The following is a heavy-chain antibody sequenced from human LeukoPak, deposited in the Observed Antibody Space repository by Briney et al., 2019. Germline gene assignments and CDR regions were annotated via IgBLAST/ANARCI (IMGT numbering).Heavy chain of an antibody. CDR3: ARGVIALECYFDY. Sequence: GGSLRLSCAASGFTFSSYAMHWVRQAPGKGLEWVAVISYDGSNKYYADSVKGRFTISRDNSKNTLYLQMNSLRAEDTAVYYCARGVIALECYFDYWDQGTLVTVSS. J-gene: IGHJ4*02. V-gene: IGHV3-30*04. D-gene: IGHD6-13*01. CDR2: ISYDGSNK. CDR1: GFTFSSYA.